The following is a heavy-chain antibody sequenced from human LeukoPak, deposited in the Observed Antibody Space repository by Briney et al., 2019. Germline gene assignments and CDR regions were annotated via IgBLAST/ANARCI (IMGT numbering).Heavy chain of an antibody. J-gene: IGHJ4*02. D-gene: IGHD3-3*01. CDR1: GFTFDDYG. CDR2: INWNGGST. Sequence: PGGSLRLSCAASGFTFDDYGMSWVRQAPGKGLEWVSGINWNGGSTGYADSVKGRFTISRDNAKNSLYLQMNSLRAEDTALYYCAKDDFWSGYYPHDYWGQGTLVTVSS. CDR3: AKDDFWSGYYPHDY. V-gene: IGHV3-20*04.